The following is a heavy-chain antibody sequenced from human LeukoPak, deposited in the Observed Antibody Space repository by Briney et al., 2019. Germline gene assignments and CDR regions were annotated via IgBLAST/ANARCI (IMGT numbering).Heavy chain of an antibody. J-gene: IGHJ4*02. Sequence: TGGPLRLSCAASGFAFSDFYMFWIRQAPGKGLEWISYISNSGSTLYYADSVKGRFTISRDNDKNLLYLQMNSLRADDTAVYYCARDALGSNDYWGQGTLVTVSS. D-gene: IGHD3-10*01. CDR3: ARDALGSNDY. CDR2: ISNSGSTL. V-gene: IGHV3-11*01. CDR1: GFAFSDFY.